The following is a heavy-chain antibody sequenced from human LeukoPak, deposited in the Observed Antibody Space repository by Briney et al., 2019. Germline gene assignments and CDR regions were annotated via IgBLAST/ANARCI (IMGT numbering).Heavy chain of an antibody. D-gene: IGHD2-21*01. V-gene: IGHV4-59*11. CDR2: ISYSGSF. CDR1: GDSMDTHY. Sequence: SETLSLTCTVSGDSMDTHYWSWIRQTPGKGPEWIAYISYSGSFNYNPSLKSRVTTSIDTSKNQFSLVLTSVTAADTAVYYCARFVPVRTHTNSPGFDYWGQGTLVTVSS. J-gene: IGHJ4*02. CDR3: ARFVPVRTHTNSPGFDY.